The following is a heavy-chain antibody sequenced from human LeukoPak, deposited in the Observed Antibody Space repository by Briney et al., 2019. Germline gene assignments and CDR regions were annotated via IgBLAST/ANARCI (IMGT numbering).Heavy chain of an antibody. CDR3: AREGPKPSGGDYYFDY. J-gene: IGHJ4*02. D-gene: IGHD3-16*01. Sequence: VASVKVSCKASGYTFTGYYMHWVRQAPGQGLEWMGWINPNSGGTNYAQKFQGRVTMTRDTSISTAYMELSRLRSDDTAVYYCAREGPKPSGGDYYFDYWGQGTLVTVSS. V-gene: IGHV1-2*02. CDR1: GYTFTGYY. CDR2: INPNSGGT.